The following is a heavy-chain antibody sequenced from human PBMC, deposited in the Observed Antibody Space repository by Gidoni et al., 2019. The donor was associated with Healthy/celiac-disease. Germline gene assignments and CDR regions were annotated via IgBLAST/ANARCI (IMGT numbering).Heavy chain of an antibody. Sequence: EVQLVESGGGLVQPGGSLRLSCAASGFTVSSNYMSWVRQAPGKGLEWVSVIYSGGSTYYADSVKGRFTISRDNSKNTLYLQMNSLRAEDTAVYYCARDGRGNDNWNGPKRAFDIWGQGTMVTVSS. J-gene: IGHJ3*02. CDR2: IYSGGST. V-gene: IGHV3-66*01. CDR3: ARDGRGNDNWNGPKRAFDI. CDR1: GFTVSSNY. D-gene: IGHD1-20*01.